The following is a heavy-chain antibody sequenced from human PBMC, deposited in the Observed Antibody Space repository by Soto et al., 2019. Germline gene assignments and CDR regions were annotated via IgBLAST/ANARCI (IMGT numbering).Heavy chain of an antibody. Sequence: SETLSLTCAVYGGSFSGYYWSWIRQPPGKGLEWIGEINHSGSTNYDPSLKSRVTISVDTSKNQFSLKLSSVTAADTAVYYCARRMVRGVNYYYYGMDVWGQGTTVTVSS. CDR2: INHSGST. D-gene: IGHD3-10*01. J-gene: IGHJ6*02. V-gene: IGHV4-34*01. CDR3: ARRMVRGVNYYYYGMDV. CDR1: GGSFSGYY.